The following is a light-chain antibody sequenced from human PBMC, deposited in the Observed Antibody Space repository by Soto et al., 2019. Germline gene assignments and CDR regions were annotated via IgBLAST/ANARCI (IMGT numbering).Light chain of an antibody. V-gene: IGKV2-28*01. J-gene: IGKJ1*01. CDR2: LGS. Sequence: DIVLTQSPLSLPVTPGEPASISCRSSQSLLQSNGYNYLDWYLQRPGQSPQLLIFLGSHRASGVPDRFSGSGSGTDFTLKIISLEAEDFGVYYCMQPLQTPRTFGQGTRVEIK. CDR1: QSLLQSNGYNY. CDR3: MQPLQTPRT.